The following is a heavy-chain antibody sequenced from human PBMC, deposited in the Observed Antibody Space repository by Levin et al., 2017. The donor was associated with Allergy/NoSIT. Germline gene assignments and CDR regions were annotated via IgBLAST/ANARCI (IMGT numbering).Heavy chain of an antibody. CDR3: ARLGISAVAGDTGFDP. Sequence: GESLKISCKGSGYSFTSYWISWVRQMPGKGLEWMGRIDPSDSYTNYSPSFQGHVTISADKSISTAYLQWSSLKASDTAMYYCARLGISAVAGDTGFDPWGQGTLVTVSS. CDR1: GYSFTSYW. J-gene: IGHJ5*02. V-gene: IGHV5-10-1*01. CDR2: IDPSDSYT. D-gene: IGHD6-19*01.